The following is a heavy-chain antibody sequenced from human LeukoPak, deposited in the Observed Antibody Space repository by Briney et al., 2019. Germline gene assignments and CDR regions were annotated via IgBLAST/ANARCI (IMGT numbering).Heavy chain of an antibody. CDR3: ARGVTMIVVVIHDWYFDL. CDR2: ITYSGYT. D-gene: IGHD3-22*01. V-gene: IGHV4-59*08. J-gene: IGHJ2*01. CDR1: DGSTSTYN. Sequence: SETLSLTCIVSDGSTSTYNWNWIRQPPGKGLEWIGHITYSGYTTYNPSLKSRVTISVDMSKKQFSLKLTSVTAADTAVYYCARGVTMIVVVIHDWYFDLWGRGTLVTVSS.